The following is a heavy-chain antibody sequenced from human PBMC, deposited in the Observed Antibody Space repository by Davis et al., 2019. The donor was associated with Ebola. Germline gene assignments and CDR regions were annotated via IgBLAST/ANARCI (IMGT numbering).Heavy chain of an antibody. CDR2: IDPSGGGT. CDR3: VRSDGEHVALFDY. J-gene: IGHJ4*02. D-gene: IGHD4-17*01. V-gene: IGHV1-46*01. Sequence: ASVKVSCKASGYIFTTYYIHGVRQAPGQGLEWMGIIDPSGGGTDYAQKFQGRVTMTRDTSTSTVYMELRNLRSEDTAVYYCVRSDGEHVALFDYWGQGTLVTVSS. CDR1: GYIFTTYY.